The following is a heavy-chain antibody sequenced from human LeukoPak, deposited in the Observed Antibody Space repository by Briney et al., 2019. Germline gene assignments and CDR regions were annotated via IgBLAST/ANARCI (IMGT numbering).Heavy chain of an antibody. CDR1: GFTFSSYW. J-gene: IGHJ4*02. V-gene: IGHV3-7*03. CDR3: AKDRKRELRRVFWY. CDR2: IKQDGSEK. D-gene: IGHD1-26*01. Sequence: GGSLRLSCAASGFTFSSYWMSWVRQAPGKGLEWVANIKQDGSEKFYVDSVKGRFTISRDNPKNAVYLQMNSLRAEDTAVYYCAKDRKRELRRVFWYWGQGTLVTVSS.